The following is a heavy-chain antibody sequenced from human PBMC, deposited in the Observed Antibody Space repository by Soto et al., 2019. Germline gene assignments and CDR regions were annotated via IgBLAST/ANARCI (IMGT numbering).Heavy chain of an antibody. D-gene: IGHD3-10*02. Sequence: QVQMVQSGAEVKKPGSSARVSCKVSGGTFSRHSISWVRQAPGQGLEWMGGIIPIFDATQYAQKFPGRLTITADESTTTFHMDLSGLRPEDTAIYYCVRDLTYVRGSWGQGTLVTVS. CDR3: VRDLTYVRGS. V-gene: IGHV1-69*01. CDR1: GGTFSRHS. CDR2: IIPIFDAT. J-gene: IGHJ4*02.